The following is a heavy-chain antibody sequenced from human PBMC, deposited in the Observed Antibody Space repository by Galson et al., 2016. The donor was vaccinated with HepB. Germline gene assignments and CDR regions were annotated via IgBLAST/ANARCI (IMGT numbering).Heavy chain of an antibody. V-gene: IGHV4-39*07. D-gene: IGHD6-13*01. Sequence: SETLSLTCTVSGGSISSSSYYWGWIRQPPGKGLEWIGSIYYSGSTYYNPSLKSRVTISLDRSKNQFSLKLSAVTAADTAVYYCARESSRWNRGAFNVWGQGTMVTVSS. CDR3: ARESSRWNRGAFNV. J-gene: IGHJ3*01. CDR1: GGSISSSSYY. CDR2: IYYSGST.